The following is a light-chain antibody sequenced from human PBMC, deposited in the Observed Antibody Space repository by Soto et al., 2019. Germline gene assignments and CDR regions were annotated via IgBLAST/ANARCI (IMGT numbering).Light chain of an antibody. Sequence: QSALTQPPSASGTPGQRVTISCSGSSSNIGSNTVNWYQQLPGTAPKLLIYSNNQRPSGVPDRFSGSKSGTSASLAISGLQSEYEADYYCAAGDDSLNGYVFGTGTNVPVL. J-gene: IGLJ1*01. CDR1: SSNIGSNT. CDR3: AAGDDSLNGYV. V-gene: IGLV1-44*01. CDR2: SNN.